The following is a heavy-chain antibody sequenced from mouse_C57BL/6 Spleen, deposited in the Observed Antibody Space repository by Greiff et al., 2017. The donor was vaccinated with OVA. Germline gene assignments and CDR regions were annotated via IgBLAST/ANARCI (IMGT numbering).Heavy chain of an antibody. J-gene: IGHJ2*01. CDR2: IWSGGST. CDR3: ARNSGYGNYVDYFDY. Sequence: QVQLKESGPGLVQPSQSLSITCTVSGFSLTSYGVHWVRQSPGKGLEWLGVIWSGGSTDYNAAFISRLSISKDNSKSQVFFKMNSLQADDTAIYYCARNSGYGNYVDYFDYWGQGTTLTVSS. CDR1: GFSLTSYG. V-gene: IGHV2-2*01. D-gene: IGHD2-10*02.